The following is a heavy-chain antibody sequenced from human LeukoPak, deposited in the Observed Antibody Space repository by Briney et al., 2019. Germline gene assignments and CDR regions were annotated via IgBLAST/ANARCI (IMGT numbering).Heavy chain of an antibody. J-gene: IGHJ4*02. CDR1: GFTFSSYA. Sequence: RGSLRLSCAAPGFTFSSYAMSWVRQAPGKGLEWVSAISGSGGSTYYADSVKGRFTISRDNSKNTLYLQMNSLRAEDTAVYYCAKGDNYYGSGTPRVWGQGTLVTVSS. D-gene: IGHD3-10*01. CDR3: AKGDNYYGSGTPRV. CDR2: ISGSGGST. V-gene: IGHV3-23*01.